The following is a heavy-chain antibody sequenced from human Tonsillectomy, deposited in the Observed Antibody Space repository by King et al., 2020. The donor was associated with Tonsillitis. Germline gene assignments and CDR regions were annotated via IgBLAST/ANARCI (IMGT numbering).Heavy chain of an antibody. CDR1: GYSISSGYY. J-gene: IGHJ4*02. D-gene: IGHD3-10*01. Sequence: VQLQESGPGLVKPSETLSLTCAVSGYSISSGYYWGWIRQPPGKGLEWIGSIDHRGSTYYNPSLKSRVTISVDTSKNQFSLKLSSVTAADTAVYYCVRHNYYGSGSYFDYWGQGTLVTVSS. V-gene: IGHV4-38-2*01. CDR2: IDHRGST. CDR3: VRHNYYGSGSYFDY.